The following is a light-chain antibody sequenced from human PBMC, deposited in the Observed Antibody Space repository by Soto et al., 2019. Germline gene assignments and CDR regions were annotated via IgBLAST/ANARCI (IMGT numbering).Light chain of an antibody. CDR2: AAS. Sequence: DIQMTQSPAPLSASVGDRVTITCRASQSISSYLNWYQQKPGKAPKLLIYAASSLQSGVPSRFSGSGSGTDFTLTISSLQPEDFATYYCQQSYSTPRTFGQGTRLDIK. CDR3: QQSYSTPRT. V-gene: IGKV1-39*01. J-gene: IGKJ1*01. CDR1: QSISSY.